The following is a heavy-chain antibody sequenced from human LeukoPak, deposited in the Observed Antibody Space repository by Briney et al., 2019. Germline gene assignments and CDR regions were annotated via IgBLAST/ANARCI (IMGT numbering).Heavy chain of an antibody. D-gene: IGHD2-8*01. V-gene: IGHV3-7*01. CDR2: IKQDGSQK. CDR1: GFTFSTYW. CDR3: AREPQNGDYYGMDV. J-gene: IGHJ6*02. Sequence: GGSLRLSCAASGFTFSTYWMSWVRQVPGKGLEWVANIKQDGSQKYYVDSVRGRFTISRDNAKNSLYLQMNSLRAEDTAVYYCAREPQNGDYYGMDVWGQGTTVTVSS.